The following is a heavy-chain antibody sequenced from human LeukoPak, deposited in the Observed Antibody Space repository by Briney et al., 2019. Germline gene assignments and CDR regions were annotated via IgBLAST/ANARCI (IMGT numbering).Heavy chain of an antibody. Sequence: GGSLRLSCAASGFTFSSYAMSWVRQAPGKGLEWVSSISGSGASTYYADSVKGRFTISRDNSKNTLDLQLYSLRAEDTALYCCAKDPDSGYERDYCSQGTLVTVSS. CDR2: ISGSGAST. CDR3: AKDPDSGYERDY. J-gene: IGHJ4*01. V-gene: IGHV3-23*01. CDR1: GFTFSSYA. D-gene: IGHD5-12*01.